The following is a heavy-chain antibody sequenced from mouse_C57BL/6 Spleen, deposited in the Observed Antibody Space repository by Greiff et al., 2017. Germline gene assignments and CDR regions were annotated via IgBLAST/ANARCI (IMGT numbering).Heavy chain of an antibody. CDR2: INYDGSST. CDR1: GFTFSDYY. V-gene: IGHV5-16*01. D-gene: IGHD1-1*01. CDR3: ARDRGDYGSSPFDY. Sequence: EVKLVESEGGLVQPGSSMKLSCTASGFTFSDYYMAWVRQVPEKGLEWVANINYDGSSTYYLDSLKSRFIISRDNAKNILYLQMSSLKSEDTATYYWARDRGDYGSSPFDYWGQGTTLTVSS. J-gene: IGHJ2*01.